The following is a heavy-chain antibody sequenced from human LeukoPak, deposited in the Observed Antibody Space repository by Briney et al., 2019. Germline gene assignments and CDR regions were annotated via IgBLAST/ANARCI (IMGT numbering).Heavy chain of an antibody. J-gene: IGHJ4*02. Sequence: ASMKVSCEASGYTFTSYGISWVRQAPGQGLEWMGWISAYNGNTNYAQKLQGRVTMTTDTSTSTAYMELRSLRSDDTAVYYCARESYDILTGSRLLDYWGQGTLVTVSS. D-gene: IGHD3-9*01. CDR1: GYTFTSYG. V-gene: IGHV1-18*01. CDR3: ARESYDILTGSRLLDY. CDR2: ISAYNGNT.